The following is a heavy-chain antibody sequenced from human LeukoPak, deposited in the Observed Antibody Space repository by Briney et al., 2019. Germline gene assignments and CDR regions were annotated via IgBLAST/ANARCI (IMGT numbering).Heavy chain of an antibody. CDR1: GFTFSTYG. J-gene: IGHJ6*03. CDR2: IRYDGTNK. Sequence: GGSLRLSCAASGFTFSTYGIHWVRQAPGKGLEWVAFIRYDGTNKWYADSVKGRFAISRDNSKNMLYLQMNSLRAEDTAVYHCAKDRDYGDYPSAYYYYMDVWGKGTTVTVSS. D-gene: IGHD4-17*01. CDR3: AKDRDYGDYPSAYYYYMDV. V-gene: IGHV3-30*02.